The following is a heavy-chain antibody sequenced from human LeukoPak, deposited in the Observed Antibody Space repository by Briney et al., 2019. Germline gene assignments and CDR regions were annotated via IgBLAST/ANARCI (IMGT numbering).Heavy chain of an antibody. CDR2: INQDGSEK. CDR1: GLTFSSYW. J-gene: IGHJ4*02. Sequence: GGSLRLSCAASGLTFSSYWMSWVRQAPGKGLEWVANINQDGSEKYYVDSVKGRFTISRDNAKNSLYLQMNSLRAEDTAVYYCARSYYDYVWGSYRTDYWGQGTLVTVSS. CDR3: ARSYYDYVWGSYRTDY. D-gene: IGHD3-16*02. V-gene: IGHV3-7*01.